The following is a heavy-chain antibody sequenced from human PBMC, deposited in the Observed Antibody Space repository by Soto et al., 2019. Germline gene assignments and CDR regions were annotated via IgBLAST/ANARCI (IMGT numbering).Heavy chain of an antibody. CDR1: SGSISVTNVF. V-gene: IGHV4-39*01. CDR2: IDYSGTA. CDR3: ARITGRHLDY. D-gene: IGHD1-20*01. J-gene: IGHJ4*02. Sequence: SETLSLTCTVSSGSISVTNVFWGWVRQPPGKGLEWIGNIDYSGTAYFSPSLATRVTFHVDTSKNQFSLTLYSVTAADTAVYYCARITGRHLDYWGQGILVTVPQ.